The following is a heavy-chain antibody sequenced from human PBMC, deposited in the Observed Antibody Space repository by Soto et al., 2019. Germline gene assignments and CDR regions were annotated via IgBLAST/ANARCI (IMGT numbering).Heavy chain of an antibody. J-gene: IGHJ4*02. V-gene: IGHV4-39*01. CDR2: IYYSGST. CDR3: ARLYSRSWYVDH. CDR1: GGSISSSSYY. Sequence: SETLSLTCTVSGGSISSSSYYWGWIRQPPGKGLEWIGSIYYSGSTNYNPSLKSRVTISVDTSENQFSLKLSSVTAADTAVYYCARLYSRSWYVDHWGQGTLVTVSS. D-gene: IGHD6-13*01.